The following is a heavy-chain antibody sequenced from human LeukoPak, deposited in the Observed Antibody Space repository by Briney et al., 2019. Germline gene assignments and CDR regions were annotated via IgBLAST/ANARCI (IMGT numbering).Heavy chain of an antibody. CDR3: ARVGVGATNDY. J-gene: IGHJ4*02. CDR2: INHSGST. Sequence: SETLSLTCAVYGGSFSGYYWSWIRQPPGKGLEWIGEINHSGSTNYNPSLKSRVTISVDTSKNQVSLKLRSVTAADTAVYYCARVGVGATNDYWGQGTLVTVSS. D-gene: IGHD1-26*01. CDR1: GGSFSGYY. V-gene: IGHV4-34*01.